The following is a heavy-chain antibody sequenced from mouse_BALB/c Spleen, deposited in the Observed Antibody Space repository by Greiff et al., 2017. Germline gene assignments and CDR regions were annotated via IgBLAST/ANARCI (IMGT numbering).Heavy chain of an antibody. CDR1: GFSLTSYG. CDR3: ARRGKYDYDDAMDY. CDR2: IWSDGST. J-gene: IGHJ4*01. V-gene: IGHV2-6-2*01. Sequence: VMLVESGPDLVAPSQSLSITCTVSGFSLTSYGVHWVRQPPGKGLEWLVVIWSDGSTTYNSALKSRLSISKDNSKSQVFLKMNSLQTDDTAMYYCARRGKYDYDDAMDYWGQGTSGTVSS. D-gene: IGHD2-4*01.